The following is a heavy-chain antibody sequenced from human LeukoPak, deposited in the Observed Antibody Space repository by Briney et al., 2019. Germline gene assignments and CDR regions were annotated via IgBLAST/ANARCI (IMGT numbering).Heavy chain of an antibody. CDR2: ISSSDSTI. CDR3: ARGYSKDY. J-gene: IGHJ4*02. CDR1: GFSFSDYY. Sequence: GGSLRLSCAASGFSFSDYYMNWIRQAPGKGLEWVSYISSSDSTIYYAEPVKGRFTISRDNAKNSLYLQMNSLRVEDTAVYYCARGYSKDYWGQGTLVTVSS. V-gene: IGHV3-11*01. D-gene: IGHD4-4*01.